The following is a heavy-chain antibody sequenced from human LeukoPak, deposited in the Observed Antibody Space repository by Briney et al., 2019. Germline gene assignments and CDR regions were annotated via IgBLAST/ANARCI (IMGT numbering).Heavy chain of an antibody. V-gene: IGHV3-7*04. Sequence: PGGSLRPSCVDSEFTFSRYWMSWVRQAPGKGLEWVANIKPDGSDKNYVDSVRGRFTISRDNSKNSLYLQMNSLRAEDTAVYHCARYYDSSGYFYWGQGTLVTVSS. CDR3: ARYYDSSGYFY. D-gene: IGHD3-22*01. CDR2: IKPDGSDK. J-gene: IGHJ4*02. CDR1: EFTFSRYW.